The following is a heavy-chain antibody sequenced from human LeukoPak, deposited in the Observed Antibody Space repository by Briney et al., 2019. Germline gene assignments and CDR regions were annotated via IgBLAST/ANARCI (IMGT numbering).Heavy chain of an antibody. J-gene: IGHJ4*02. V-gene: IGHV3-30*03. CDR3: ARGTTEYGDYPLY. CDR1: GFPFSSYG. CDR2: TSYDGNSK. Sequence: PGRSLRLSCAASGFPFSSYGIHWVRQAPGKGLEWVAVTSYDGNSKYYVDSVKGRFTISRDNSKNTLYLQMNSLRAEDTAVYYCARGTTEYGDYPLYWGQGTLVTVSS. D-gene: IGHD4-17*01.